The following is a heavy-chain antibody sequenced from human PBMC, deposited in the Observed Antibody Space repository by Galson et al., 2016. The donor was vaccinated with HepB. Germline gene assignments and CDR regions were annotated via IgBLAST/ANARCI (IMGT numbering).Heavy chain of an antibody. J-gene: IGHJ6*04. Sequence: SLRLSCAASGFTFRNYGMTWVRQAPGKGLEVVSSISRSGASIDYADSVKGRFTISRDNSKNTLFLQMNSLTADDTAIYYCVQGSTAPAVWGKGTTVTVSS. V-gene: IGHV3-23*01. CDR2: ISRSGASI. CDR1: GFTFRNYG. CDR3: VQGSTAPAV. D-gene: IGHD2-2*01.